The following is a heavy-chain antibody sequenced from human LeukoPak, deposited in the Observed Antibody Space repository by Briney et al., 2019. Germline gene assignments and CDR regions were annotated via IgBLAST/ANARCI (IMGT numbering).Heavy chain of an antibody. V-gene: IGHV4-34*01. J-gene: IGHJ4*02. CDR3: ARVYDSRGSYLAY. CDR2: INHSGST. CDR1: GGSFSDYH. Sequence: SETLSLTCAVYGGSFSDYHWTWIRQPPGKELAWIGEINHSGSTNYNPSLKSRVTLSADTSKSQFSLKVNSVTAADTAVYYCARVYDSRGSYLAYWGQGTLVTVSS. D-gene: IGHD3-22*01.